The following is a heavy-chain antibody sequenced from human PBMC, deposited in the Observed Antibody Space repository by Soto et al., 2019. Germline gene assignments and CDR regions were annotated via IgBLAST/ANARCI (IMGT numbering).Heavy chain of an antibody. D-gene: IGHD1-26*01. J-gene: IGHJ4*02. CDR2: IYYSGST. Sequence: SETLSLTCSVSGVPISTDDYYWTWIRQPPGKGLEWIGYIYYSGSTYYNWSLKRRVTISIDTSKNQFSLNLSSVTAADTAVSLCASGKGVDGSHYNDNWGKG. CDR1: GVPISTDDYY. CDR3: ASGKGVDGSHYNDN. V-gene: IGHV4-30-4*01.